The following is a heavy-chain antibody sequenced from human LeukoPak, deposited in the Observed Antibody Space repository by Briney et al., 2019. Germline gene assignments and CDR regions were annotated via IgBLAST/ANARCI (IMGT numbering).Heavy chain of an antibody. D-gene: IGHD5-12*01. V-gene: IGHV4-39*01. CDR3: ATTHSGYDFGDWFDP. Sequence: PSESLSLTSTVSGGSISSSSYYWGWIRQPPGKGLEWIGSIYYSGSTYYNPSLKSRVAISVDTSKNQFSLKLSSVTAADTAVYYCATTHSGYDFGDWFDPWGQGTLVTVSS. CDR2: IYYSGST. J-gene: IGHJ5*02. CDR1: GGSISSSSYY.